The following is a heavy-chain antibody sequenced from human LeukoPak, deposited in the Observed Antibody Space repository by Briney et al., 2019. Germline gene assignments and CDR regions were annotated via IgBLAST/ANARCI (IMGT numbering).Heavy chain of an antibody. CDR1: GFTFSSYA. CDR2: ISYDGSNK. Sequence: PGGSLRLSCAASGFTFSSYAMHWVRQAPGKGLEWVAVISYDGSNKYYADSVKGRFTISRDNSKNTLYLQMNSLRAEDTAVYYCARDPTLNSSGWYGYFDYWGQGTLVTVSS. CDR3: ARDPTLNSSGWYGYFDY. D-gene: IGHD6-19*01. V-gene: IGHV3-30*01. J-gene: IGHJ4*02.